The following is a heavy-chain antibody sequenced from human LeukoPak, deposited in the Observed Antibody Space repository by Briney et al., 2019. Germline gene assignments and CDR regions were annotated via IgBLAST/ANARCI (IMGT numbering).Heavy chain of an antibody. J-gene: IGHJ4*02. Sequence: PSETLSLTCTVSGGSTSSYYWSWIRQPPGKGLEWIGYIYYSGSTNYNPSLKSRVTISVDTSKNQFSLKLSSVTPEDTAVYYCARENTLVRGTRNPFDYWGRGTLVTVSS. CDR3: ARENTLVRGTRNPFDY. D-gene: IGHD3-10*01. V-gene: IGHV4-59*12. CDR1: GGSTSSYY. CDR2: IYYSGST.